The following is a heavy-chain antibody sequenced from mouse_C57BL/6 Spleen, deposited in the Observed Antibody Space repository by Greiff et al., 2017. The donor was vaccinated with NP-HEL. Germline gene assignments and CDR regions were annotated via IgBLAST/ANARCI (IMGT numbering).Heavy chain of an antibody. CDR3: ARRDGYYYAMDY. CDR1: GYAFSSSW. V-gene: IGHV1-82*01. CDR2: IYPGDGDT. J-gene: IGHJ4*01. D-gene: IGHD2-3*01. Sequence: VQLQQSGPELVKPGASVKISCKASGYAFSSSWMNWVKQRPGQGLEWIGRIYPGDGDTNYNGKFKGKATLTADKSSSTAYMQLSSLTSEDSAVDFCARRDGYYYAMDYWGQGTSVTVSS.